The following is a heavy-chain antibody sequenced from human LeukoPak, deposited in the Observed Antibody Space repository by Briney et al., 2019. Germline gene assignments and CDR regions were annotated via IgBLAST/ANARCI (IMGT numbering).Heavy chain of an antibody. CDR3: ARASRWLAFDD. V-gene: IGHV3-66*01. J-gene: IGHJ4*02. D-gene: IGHD6-19*01. Sequence: PGGSLRLSCVASRFTVSNNHMNWVRQAPGKGLEWVSVIYNGDNTYYADSVQGRFTISKDNSKNTLYLQMKSLRPEDTAVYFCARASRWLAFDDWGQGTLVTVSS. CDR1: RFTVSNNH. CDR2: IYNGDNT.